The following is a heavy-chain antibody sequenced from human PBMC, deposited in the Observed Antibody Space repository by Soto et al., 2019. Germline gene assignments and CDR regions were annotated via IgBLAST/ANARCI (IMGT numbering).Heavy chain of an antibody. J-gene: IGHJ5*02. CDR1: GFTFNAYG. CDR3: AEDRGAETSHPGGWFGP. CDR2: ISYDGSNK. Sequence: QVQVVESGGGVVQPGRSLRLSCAASGFTFNAYGMHWVRQAPGKGLNWVAAISYDGSNKYHADSVKGRFTISRDNSINTLYLQMNKPGPEDTAVYYCAEDRGAETSHPGGWFGPWGQGTLVTL. D-gene: IGHD3-10*01. V-gene: IGHV3-30*18.